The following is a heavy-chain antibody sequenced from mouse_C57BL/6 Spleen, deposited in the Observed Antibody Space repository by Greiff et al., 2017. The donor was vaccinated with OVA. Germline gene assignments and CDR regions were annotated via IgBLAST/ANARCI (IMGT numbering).Heavy chain of an antibody. D-gene: IGHD3-2*02. CDR1: GYAFTNYL. J-gene: IGHJ4*01. V-gene: IGHV1-54*01. CDR2: INPGSGGT. Sequence: VKLQESGAELVRPGTSVKVSCKASGYAFTNYLIEWVKQRPGQGLEWIGVINPGSGGTNYNEKFKGKATLTADNSSSTAYMQLSSLTSEDSAVYFCARAQATSVDYYAMDYWGQGTSVTVSS. CDR3: ARAQATSVDYYAMDY.